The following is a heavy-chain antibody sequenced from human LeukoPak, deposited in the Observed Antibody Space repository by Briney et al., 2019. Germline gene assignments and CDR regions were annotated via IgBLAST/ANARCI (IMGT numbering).Heavy chain of an antibody. Sequence: SETLSLTCTVSGGSISSYYWSWIRQPPGKGLEWIGYIYYSGSTNYNPSLKSRVTISVDTSKNQFSLKLSSVTAADTAVYYCARHDVASTFDYWGQGTLVTVSS. CDR3: ARHDVASTFDY. D-gene: IGHD2-2*01. CDR1: GGSISSYY. CDR2: IYYSGST. J-gene: IGHJ4*02. V-gene: IGHV4-59*08.